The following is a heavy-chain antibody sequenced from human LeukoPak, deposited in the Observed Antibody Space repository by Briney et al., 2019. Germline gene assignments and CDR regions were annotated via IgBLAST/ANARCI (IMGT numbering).Heavy chain of an antibody. D-gene: IGHD1-26*01. CDR2: IYHSGST. Sequence: SETLSLTCTVSGGSISSGGYYWSWIRQPPGKGLEWIGYIYHSGSTYYNPSLKSRATISVDRSKNQFSLKLSSVTAADTAVYYCARDLESGSYEHCFDYWGQGTLVTVTS. V-gene: IGHV4-30-2*01. CDR3: ARDLESGSYEHCFDY. J-gene: IGHJ4*02. CDR1: GGSISSGGYY.